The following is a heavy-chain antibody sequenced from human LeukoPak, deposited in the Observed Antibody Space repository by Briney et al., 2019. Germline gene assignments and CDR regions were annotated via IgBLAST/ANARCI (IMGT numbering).Heavy chain of an antibody. D-gene: IGHD2-15*01. V-gene: IGHV3-15*01. CDR1: GFTFSNAW. CDR2: IKSKADGGTT. CDR3: AKTQTSVRYYRDAFDI. Sequence: GGSLRLSCAASGFTFSNAWMSWVRQAPGKGLEWVGRIKSKADGGTTDYASPVKDRFTISRDDSKNTLYLQMNSLKNEDTAVYYCAKTQTSVRYYRDAFDIWGQGTMVTVSS. J-gene: IGHJ3*02.